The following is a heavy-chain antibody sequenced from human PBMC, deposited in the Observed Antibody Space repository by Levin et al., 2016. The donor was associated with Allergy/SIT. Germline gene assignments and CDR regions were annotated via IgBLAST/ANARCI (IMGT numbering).Heavy chain of an antibody. V-gene: IGHV3-21*01. D-gene: IGHD3-10*01. CDR2: ISSSSSYI. Sequence: GESLKISCAASGFTFSSYSMNWVRQAPGKGLEWVSSISSSSSYIYYADSVKGRFTISRDNAKNSLYLQMNSLRAEDTAVYYCARGGGYCSGSYYNCYYYYGMDVWGQGTTVTVSS. CDR3: ARGGGYCSGSYYNCYYYYGMDV. CDR1: GFTFSSYS. J-gene: IGHJ6*02.